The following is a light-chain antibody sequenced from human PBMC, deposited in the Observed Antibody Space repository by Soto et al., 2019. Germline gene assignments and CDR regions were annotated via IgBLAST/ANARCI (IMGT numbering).Light chain of an antibody. J-gene: IGKJ4*01. V-gene: IGKV1-39*01. CDR1: QSISNY. CDR3: QQSYISPLT. Sequence: DIQMTQSPSSLSASVGDRVTITCRASQSISNYLNWYQQKPGKAPKLLTYATSTLRSGVPSRFSGSVSGTNFTLTISSLQPEDFATYSCQQSYISPLTFGGGTKGDIK. CDR2: ATS.